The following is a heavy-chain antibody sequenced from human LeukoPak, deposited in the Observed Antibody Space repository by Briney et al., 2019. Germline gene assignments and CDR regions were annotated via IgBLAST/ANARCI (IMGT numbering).Heavy chain of an antibody. CDR3: AKKGSGSSNGFDY. CDR2: ISGSGGST. J-gene: IGHJ4*02. D-gene: IGHD3-10*01. CDR1: GFTFSSYA. Sequence: GGSLRLSCAASGFTFSSYAMSWVRQAPGKGLEWVSAISGSGGSTYYADSVKGQFTISRDNSKNTLYLQMNSLRAEDTAVYYCAKKGSGSSNGFDYWGQGTLVTVSS. V-gene: IGHV3-23*01.